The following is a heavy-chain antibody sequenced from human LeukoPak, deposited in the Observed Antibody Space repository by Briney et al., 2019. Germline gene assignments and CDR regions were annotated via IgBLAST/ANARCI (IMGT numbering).Heavy chain of an antibody. CDR3: AKHLALVGATTTYDY. D-gene: IGHD1-26*01. V-gene: IGHV3-23*01. CDR1: GFSFSSYG. J-gene: IGHJ4*02. CDR2: ITGSGGTT. Sequence: GGSLRLSCAASGFSFSSYGMSWVRQAPGKGLEWISAITGSGGTTYYADSVEGRFTISRDNSKNTLYLQVNSLRAEDTAVYYCAKHLALVGATTTYDYWGQGTLVIVSS.